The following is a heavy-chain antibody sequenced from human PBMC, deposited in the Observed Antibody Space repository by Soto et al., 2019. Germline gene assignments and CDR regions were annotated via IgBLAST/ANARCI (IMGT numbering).Heavy chain of an antibody. CDR3: ARSLYSGYAPDAFDI. CDR2: IYSGGNT. CDR1: GFTVSSNY. D-gene: IGHD5-12*01. Sequence: PGGSLRLSCAASGFTVSSNYMSWVRQAPGKGLEWVSVIYSGGNTYYADSVKGRFTISRHNSKNTLYLQMNSLRAEDTAVYYCARSLYSGYAPDAFDIWGQGTMVTVSS. V-gene: IGHV3-53*04. J-gene: IGHJ3*02.